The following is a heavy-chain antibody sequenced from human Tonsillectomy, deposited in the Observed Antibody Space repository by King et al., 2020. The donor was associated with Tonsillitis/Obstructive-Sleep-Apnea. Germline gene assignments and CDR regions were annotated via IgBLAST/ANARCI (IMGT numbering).Heavy chain of an antibody. CDR2: ISYDGSNK. Sequence: VQLVESGGGVVQPGRSLRLSCAASAFIFSTFAMHWVRQAPGKGLEWVTFISYDGSNKYYADSVKGRFTISRDNSKNTLYLQMNSLRAEDTAVYYCAKSIAAHYYYGLDVWGLGTTVTVSS. V-gene: IGHV3-30*04. CDR1: AFIFSTFA. J-gene: IGHJ6*02. CDR3: AKSIAAHYYYGLDV. D-gene: IGHD6-6*01.